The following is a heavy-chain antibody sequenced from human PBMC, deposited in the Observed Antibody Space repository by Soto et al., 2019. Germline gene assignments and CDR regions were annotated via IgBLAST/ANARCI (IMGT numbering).Heavy chain of an antibody. Sequence: GGSLRLSCAASGFTFSSYDMSWVRQAPGKGLEWFSAVSGSGGSTYYADSVKGRFTISRDNSKNTLYLQMNSLRAEDTAVYSCAKDFWSGYYDYWGQRTLVTVSS. V-gene: IGHV3-23*01. CDR2: VSGSGGST. CDR3: AKDFWSGYYDY. D-gene: IGHD3-3*01. CDR1: GFTFSSYD. J-gene: IGHJ4*02.